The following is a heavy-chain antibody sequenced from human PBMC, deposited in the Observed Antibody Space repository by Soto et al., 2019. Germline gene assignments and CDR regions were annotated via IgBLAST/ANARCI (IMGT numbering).Heavy chain of an antibody. D-gene: IGHD6-19*01. CDR2: IIPIFGTA. V-gene: IGHV1-69*13. CDR1: GGTFSSYA. Sequence: SVKVSCKASGGTFSSYAISWVRQAPGQGLEWMGGIIPIFGTANYAQKFQSRVTITADESTSTAYMEPSSLRSEDTAVYYCARGRVIAVAGEPSRDFDYWGQGTLVTVSS. J-gene: IGHJ4*02. CDR3: ARGRVIAVAGEPSRDFDY.